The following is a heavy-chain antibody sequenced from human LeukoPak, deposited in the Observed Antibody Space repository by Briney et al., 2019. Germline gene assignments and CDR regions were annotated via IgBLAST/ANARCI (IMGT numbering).Heavy chain of an antibody. J-gene: IGHJ4*02. CDR1: GGSISSSSYY. CDR3: AREKDPRDFWSGYYIERKPYFDY. D-gene: IGHD3-3*01. Sequence: SETLSLTCTVSGGSISSSSYYWGWIRQPPGKGLEWIGSIYYSGSTYYNPSLKSRVTISVNTSKNQFSLKLSSVTAADTAVYYCAREKDPRDFWSGYYIERKPYFDYWGQGTLVTVSS. V-gene: IGHV4-39*07. CDR2: IYYSGST.